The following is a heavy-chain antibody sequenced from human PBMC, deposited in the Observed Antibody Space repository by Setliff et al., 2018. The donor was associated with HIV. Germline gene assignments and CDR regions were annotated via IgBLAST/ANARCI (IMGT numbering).Heavy chain of an antibody. CDR2: VNRDGGA. CDR1: GGSLTGYF. J-gene: IGHJ6*02. CDR3: ARGWVRGPIISPGTYFSYGLDV. V-gene: IGHV4-34*01. Sequence: PSETLSLTCAVYGGSLTGYFWTWIRQSPGKGLEWVGQVNRDGGAHHNPSLRSRVTISVDTSKNQFSLKLTSMTAADTAVYYCARGWVRGPIISPGTYFSYGLDVWGQGTPVTVSS. D-gene: IGHD3-10*01.